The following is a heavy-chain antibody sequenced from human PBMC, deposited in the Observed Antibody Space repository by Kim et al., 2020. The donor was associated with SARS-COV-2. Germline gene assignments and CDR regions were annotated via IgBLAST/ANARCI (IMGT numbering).Heavy chain of an antibody. D-gene: IGHD3-9*01. CDR3: ARAPLRYFDWLLDYYYGMDV. Sequence: ASVKVSCKASGYTFTSYGISWVRQAPGQGLEWMGWISAYNGNTNYAQKLQGRVTMTTDTSTGTAYMELRSLRSDDTAVYYCARAPLRYFDWLLDYYYGMDVWGKGTTVTVSS. CDR2: ISAYNGNT. J-gene: IGHJ6*01. V-gene: IGHV1-18*01. CDR1: GYTFTSYG.